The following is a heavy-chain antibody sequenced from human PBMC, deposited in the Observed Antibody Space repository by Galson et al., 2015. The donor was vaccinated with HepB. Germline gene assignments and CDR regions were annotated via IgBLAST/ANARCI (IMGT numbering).Heavy chain of an antibody. Sequence: SLRLSCAGSGFTFSSYAMHWVRQAPSKGLEWVAAISHDTNNKYYADPVKGRFSISRDNSKNTLYLQMNSLRTEDTAVYYCAIADSSGGYYYYYGMDVWGQGTTVTVSS. J-gene: IGHJ6*02. CDR1: GFTFSSYA. CDR2: ISHDTNNK. CDR3: AIADSSGGYYYYYGMDV. D-gene: IGHD6-19*01. V-gene: IGHV3-30*04.